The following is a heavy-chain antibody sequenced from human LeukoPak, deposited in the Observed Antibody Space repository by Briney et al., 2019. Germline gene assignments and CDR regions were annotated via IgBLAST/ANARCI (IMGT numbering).Heavy chain of an antibody. J-gene: IGHJ4*02. Sequence: SETLSLTCTVSGGSISRYYWSWIRQPPGKGLEWIGYVYYSGSTSYNPSLKSRVTISVDTSKNQFSLKLNSVTAADTAVYYCAREGTSGDFDYWGQGTLVTVSS. CDR2: VYYSGST. V-gene: IGHV4-59*01. CDR1: GGSISRYY. CDR3: AREGTSGDFDY. D-gene: IGHD2-2*01.